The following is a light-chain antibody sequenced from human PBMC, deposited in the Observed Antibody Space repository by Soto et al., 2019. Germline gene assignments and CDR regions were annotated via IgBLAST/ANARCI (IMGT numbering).Light chain of an antibody. CDR3: QQLHGYPIT. CDR2: AAS. V-gene: IGKV1-39*01. CDR1: QSISNY. Sequence: DIQMTQSPSSLSASVGDRVTITCRASQSISNYLNWYQQKPGKAPKLLIFAASNLQSGVPSRFSGSGSGTDFTLTISSLQPEDFATYYCQQLHGYPITFGQGTRLEIK. J-gene: IGKJ5*01.